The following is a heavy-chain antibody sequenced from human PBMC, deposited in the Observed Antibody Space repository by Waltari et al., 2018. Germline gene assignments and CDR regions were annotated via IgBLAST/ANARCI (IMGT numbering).Heavy chain of an antibody. CDR3: ARQVLGYCTSAPCRRLDS. V-gene: IGHV4-38-2*01. J-gene: IGHJ4*02. CDR1: GYSIHSGYY. D-gene: IGHD2-2*03. CDR2: IYHDGSS. Sequence: QVQLQESGPGLLKPSETLSLTCGVSGYSIHSGYYWGWIRQPPGKGLEWIGTIYHDGSSCYNPSRRSRLTMSMDTSKNEFSLNLSSVAAADTAVYYCARQVLGYCTSAPCRRLDSWGQGTLVTVSS.